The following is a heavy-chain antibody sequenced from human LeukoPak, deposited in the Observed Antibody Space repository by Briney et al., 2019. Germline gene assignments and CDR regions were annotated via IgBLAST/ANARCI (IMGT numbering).Heavy chain of an antibody. CDR1: GFPFSNYA. D-gene: IGHD3-3*01. CDR3: ARGRFLEWFGRSFDY. Sequence: QPGGSLRLSCAASGFPFSNYAMNWVRQAPGRGLEWVALISYDGSNKYYADSVKGRFTLSRDNSKNTLYLQMNSLRSEDTAVYYCARGRFLEWFGRSFDYWGQGTLVTVSS. V-gene: IGHV3-30-3*01. J-gene: IGHJ4*02. CDR2: ISYDGSNK.